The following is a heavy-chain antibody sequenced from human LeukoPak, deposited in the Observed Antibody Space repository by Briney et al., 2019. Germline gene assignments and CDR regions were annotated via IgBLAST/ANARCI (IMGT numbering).Heavy chain of an antibody. V-gene: IGHV1-18*01. CDR1: GYTFTNYG. J-gene: IGHJ3*02. CDR2: ISVYSGNT. CDR3: ARDNGELFRTNDAFDI. D-gene: IGHD3-10*01. Sequence: ASVKVSCKASGYTFTNYGISWVRQAPGQGLEWMGWISVYSGNTNYAQKVQGRVTMTTDTSTSTAYMEVRSLRSDDTAVYYCARDNGELFRTNDAFDIWGQGTMVTVSS.